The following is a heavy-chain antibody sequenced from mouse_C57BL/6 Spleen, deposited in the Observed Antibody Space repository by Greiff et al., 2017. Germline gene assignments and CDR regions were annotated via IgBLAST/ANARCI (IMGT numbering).Heavy chain of an antibody. J-gene: IGHJ4*01. CDR2: IYPSDSET. CDR1: GYTFTSYW. D-gene: IGHD4-1*01. V-gene: IGHV1-61*01. CDR3: ARLLWENYAMDY. Sequence: QVQLQQPGAELVRPGSSVKLSCKASGYTFTSYWMDWVKQRPGQGLEWIGNIYPSDSETHYNQKFKDKATLTVDKSSSTAYMQLSSLTSEASAVYYCARLLWENYAMDYWGQGTSVTVSS.